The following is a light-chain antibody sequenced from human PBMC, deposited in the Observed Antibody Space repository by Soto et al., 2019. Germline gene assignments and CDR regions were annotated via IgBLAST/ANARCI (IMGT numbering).Light chain of an antibody. CDR2: DAY. CDR1: QSVSSSY. J-gene: IGKJ5*01. CDR3: QQRHRWPIT. Sequence: VLPQSTATLSLSPRDPATLSCAASQSVSSSYLAWYQQKPGQAPTLLIYDAYNRATGIPPRFSGSGSGTDFTLTISSLEPEDSAVYYCQQRHRWPITFGRGRRLEI. V-gene: IGKV3D-20*02.